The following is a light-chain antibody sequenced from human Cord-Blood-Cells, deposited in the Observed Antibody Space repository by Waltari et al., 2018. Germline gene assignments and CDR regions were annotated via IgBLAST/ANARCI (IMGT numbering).Light chain of an antibody. Sequence: QSVLTQPPSASGTPGQRVTISCSGSSSHIGSTPVNWYQQLPGTAPKLLIYSNNQRPSGVPDRFSGSKSGTSASLAISGLQSEDEADYYCAAWDDSLNGPVFGGGTKLTVL. CDR1: SSHIGSTP. CDR2: SNN. CDR3: AAWDDSLNGPV. V-gene: IGLV1-44*01. J-gene: IGLJ3*02.